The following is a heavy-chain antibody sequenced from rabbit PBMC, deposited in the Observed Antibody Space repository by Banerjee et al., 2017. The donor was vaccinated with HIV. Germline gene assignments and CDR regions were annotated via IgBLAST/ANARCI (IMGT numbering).Heavy chain of an antibody. V-gene: IGHV1S40*01. J-gene: IGHJ4*01. D-gene: IGHD8-1*01. Sequence: QSLEESGGDLVKPGASLTLTCTASGFTISNKYVMCWVRQAPGKGLEWIACINTSSGSTVYATWAKGRFTISRTSSTTVTLQMTSLTAADTATYFCARDMNDSIYMLDLWGPGTLVTVS. CDR1: GFTISNKYV. CDR2: INTSSGST. CDR3: ARDMNDSIYMLDL.